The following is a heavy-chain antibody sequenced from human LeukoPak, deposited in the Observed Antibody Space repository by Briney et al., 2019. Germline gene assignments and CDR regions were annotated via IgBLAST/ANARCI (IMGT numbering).Heavy chain of an antibody. Sequence: SETLSLTCTVSGGSISGSNYYWGWIRQPPGKGLEWIGSIYYSGSTYYNPSLKSRVTISVDTSKSQFSLKLSSVTAADTAIYYCARGGYYGSGNDFRFDPWGQGTLVTVSS. V-gene: IGHV4-39*07. D-gene: IGHD3-10*01. CDR3: ARGGYYGSGNDFRFDP. CDR2: IYYSGST. J-gene: IGHJ5*02. CDR1: GGSISGSNYY.